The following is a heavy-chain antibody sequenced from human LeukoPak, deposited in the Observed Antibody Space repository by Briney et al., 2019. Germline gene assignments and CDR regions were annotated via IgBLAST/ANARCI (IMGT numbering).Heavy chain of an antibody. CDR3: ATSFGPVIAAAATGAD. V-gene: IGHV3-23*01. J-gene: IGHJ4*02. CDR1: ELTVSSNC. Sequence: GSLRLSCAASELTVSSNCMTWVRQAPGKGLEWVSVISGSGSSTYYADSVKGRFTISRDNSKNTLYLQMNSLRAEDTAVYHCATSFGPVIAAAATGADWGQGTLVTVSS. CDR2: ISGSGSST. D-gene: IGHD6-13*01.